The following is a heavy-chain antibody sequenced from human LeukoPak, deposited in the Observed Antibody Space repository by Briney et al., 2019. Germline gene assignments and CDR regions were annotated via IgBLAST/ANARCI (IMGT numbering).Heavy chain of an antibody. Sequence: GGSLRLSCAASGFTVSSNYMSWVRQAPGKGLEWVSVIYSGGSTYYADSVKGRFTISRDNSKNTLYLQMNSLRAEDTAVYYCARTIWFGELFEYYFDYWGQGTLVTVSS. J-gene: IGHJ4*02. D-gene: IGHD3-10*01. CDR2: IYSGGST. CDR1: GFTVSSNY. CDR3: ARTIWFGELFEYYFDY. V-gene: IGHV3-53*01.